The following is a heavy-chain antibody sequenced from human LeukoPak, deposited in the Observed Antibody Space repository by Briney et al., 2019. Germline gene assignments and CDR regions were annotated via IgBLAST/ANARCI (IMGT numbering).Heavy chain of an antibody. J-gene: IGHJ6*03. Sequence: SETLSLTCTVSGGSISSSSYYWGWIRQPPGKGLEWIGSIYHSGSTYYNPSLKSRVTISVDTSKNQFSLKLSSVTAADTAVYYCARLRSLGSSGYYYMDVWGKGTTVTVSS. D-gene: IGHD6-6*01. CDR1: GGSISSSSYY. CDR2: IYHSGST. V-gene: IGHV4-39*07. CDR3: ARLRSLGSSGYYYMDV.